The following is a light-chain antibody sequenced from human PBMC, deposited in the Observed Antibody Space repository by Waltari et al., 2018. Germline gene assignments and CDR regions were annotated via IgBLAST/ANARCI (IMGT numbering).Light chain of an antibody. CDR2: DVS. J-gene: IGLJ2*01. Sequence: QSALTQPASVSGSPGQSITISCTGTSSDVGGYNYVSWYQQHPGKAPKLMIYDVSKRPSGVSNRFSGSKAGNTASLTISGLQAEDEADYYCSSYTSSSTPMSVFGGGTKLTVL. CDR3: SSYTSSSTPMSV. V-gene: IGLV2-14*01. CDR1: SSDVGGYNY.